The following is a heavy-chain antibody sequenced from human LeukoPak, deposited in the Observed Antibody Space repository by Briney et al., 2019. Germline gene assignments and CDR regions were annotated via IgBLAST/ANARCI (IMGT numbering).Heavy chain of an antibody. V-gene: IGHV3-23*01. D-gene: IGHD6-13*01. CDR2: ISGSGGST. CDR3: ARRAAALGAFDY. CDR1: GFTFSSYA. Sequence: PGGSLRLSCAASGFTFSSYAMSWVRQAPGKGLEWVSAISGSGGSTYYADSVKGRFTISSDNSKNTLYLQMNSLRAEDTSVYYCARRAAALGAFDYWGQGTLVTVSS. J-gene: IGHJ4*02.